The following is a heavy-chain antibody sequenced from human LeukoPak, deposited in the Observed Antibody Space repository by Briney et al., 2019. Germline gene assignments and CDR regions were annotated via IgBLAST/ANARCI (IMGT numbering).Heavy chain of an antibody. CDR1: GGSISSYY. CDR2: IYYSGST. J-gene: IGHJ4*02. D-gene: IGHD6-19*01. V-gene: IGHV4-59*12. CDR3: ARVRLSGWYGANFDY. Sequence: PSETLSLTCTVSGGSISSYYWSWIRQPPGKGLEWIGYIYYSGSTNYNPSPKSRVTISVDKSKNQFSLKLSSVTAADTAVYYCARVRLSGWYGANFDYWGQGTLVTVSS.